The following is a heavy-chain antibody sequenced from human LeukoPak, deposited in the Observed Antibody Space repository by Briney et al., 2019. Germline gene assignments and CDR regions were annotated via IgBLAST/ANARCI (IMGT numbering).Heavy chain of an antibody. CDR1: GFTFSSYA. D-gene: IGHD3-9*01. CDR2: ISYDGSNK. J-gene: IGHJ4*02. CDR3: AREKYSDILTGPLDY. Sequence: GGSLRLSCVASGFTFSSYAMHWVRQAPGKGLEWVAVISYDGSNKYYADSVKGRFTISRDNSKNTLYLQMNSLRAEDTAVYYCAREKYSDILTGPLDYWGQGTLVTVSS. V-gene: IGHV3-30*04.